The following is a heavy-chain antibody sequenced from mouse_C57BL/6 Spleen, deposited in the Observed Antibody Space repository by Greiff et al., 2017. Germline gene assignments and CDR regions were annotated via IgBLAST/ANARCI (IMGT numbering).Heavy chain of an antibody. D-gene: IGHD1-1*01. CDR3: ARGGLRGSGGYYFDY. J-gene: IGHJ2*01. CDR2: FNPGSGGT. CDR1: GYAFTNYL. V-gene: IGHV1-54*01. Sequence: QVQLQQSGAELVRPGTSVKVSCKASGYAFTNYLIEWVKQRPGQGLEWIGVFNPGSGGTNYNEKFKGKATLTADKSSSTAYMQLSSLTAEDSAVYFCARGGLRGSGGYYFDYWGQGTTLTVSS.